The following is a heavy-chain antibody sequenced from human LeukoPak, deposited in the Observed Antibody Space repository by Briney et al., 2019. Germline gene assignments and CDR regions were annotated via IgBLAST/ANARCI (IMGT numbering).Heavy chain of an antibody. CDR1: GFTFSNAW. CDR2: ISSSGTTI. D-gene: IGHD2-2*01. V-gene: IGHV3-48*04. Sequence: GGSLRLSCAASGFTFSNAWMNWDRQAPGKGLQWVSDISSSGTTICYADSVKGRFTISRDNAKNSLYLQMNSLRAEDTAVYYCARKYCSTTSCLFDNWGQGALVTVSS. CDR3: ARKYCSTTSCLFDN. J-gene: IGHJ4*02.